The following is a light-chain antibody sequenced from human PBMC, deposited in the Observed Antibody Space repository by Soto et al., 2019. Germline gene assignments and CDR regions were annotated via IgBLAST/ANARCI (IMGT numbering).Light chain of an antibody. CDR2: EVS. Sequence: QSALTQPASVSGSPGQSITISCTGTIYDVGAYHYVSWYQQFPDKAPKLILYEVSNRPSGISSRFSGFRSGSTASLKVSGLQPEDDGHYYCVSYPTTGALVFGGGTKLTVL. J-gene: IGLJ2*01. CDR1: IYDVGAYHY. CDR3: VSYPTTGALV. V-gene: IGLV2-14*01.